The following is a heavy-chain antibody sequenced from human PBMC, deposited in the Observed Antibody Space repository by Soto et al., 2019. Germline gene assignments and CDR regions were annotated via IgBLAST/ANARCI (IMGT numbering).Heavy chain of an antibody. CDR2: MNPNSGNT. J-gene: IGHJ3*02. CDR1: GYTFTGYY. Sequence: GASVKVSCKASGYTFTGYYMHWVRQAPGQGLEWMGWMNPNSGNTGYAPRFQGRVSMTRDNSINTAYMELTSLGSEDTAVYYCARVWSYGYLVAFDIWGQGTMVTVSS. V-gene: IGHV1-8*02. D-gene: IGHD5-18*01. CDR3: ARVWSYGYLVAFDI.